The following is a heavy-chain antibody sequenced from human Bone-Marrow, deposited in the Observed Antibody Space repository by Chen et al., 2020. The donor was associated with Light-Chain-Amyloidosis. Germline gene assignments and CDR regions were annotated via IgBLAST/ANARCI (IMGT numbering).Heavy chain of an antibody. V-gene: IGHV1-24*01. D-gene: IGHD6-13*01. J-gene: IGHJ3*02. Sequence: QVQLVQSGAEVKRPGASVKVSCKVSGDTLTELSVHWVRQPPGKGLEWVGGSEHEDDKTLYSPKFEGRVTMTGDTSTDTAYMELSSLTSDDTAVYFCPTRWDAFDIWGQGTLVTVSS. CDR1: GDTLTELS. CDR2: SEHEDDKT. CDR3: PTRWDAFDI.